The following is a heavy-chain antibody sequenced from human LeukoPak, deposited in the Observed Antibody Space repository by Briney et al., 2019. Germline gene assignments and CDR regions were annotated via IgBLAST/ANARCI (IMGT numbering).Heavy chain of an antibody. D-gene: IGHD3-3*01. CDR1: GGSISSYY. CDR2: IYYSGST. V-gene: IGHV4-59*08. J-gene: IGHJ4*02. Sequence: PSETLSLTCTVSGGSISSYYWSWIRQPPGKGLEWIGYIYYSGSTNYNPSLKSRVTISVDTSKNQFSLKLSSVTAADTAVYYCARHGDDFWSGYHYYFDYWGQGTLVTVSS. CDR3: ARHGDDFWSGYHYYFDY.